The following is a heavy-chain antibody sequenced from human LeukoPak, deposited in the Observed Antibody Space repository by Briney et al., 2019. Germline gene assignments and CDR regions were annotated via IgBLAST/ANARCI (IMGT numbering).Heavy chain of an antibody. D-gene: IGHD1-26*01. V-gene: IGHV3-53*01. Sequence: GGSLRLSCAASGFTVSINYMSWVRQAPGKGLEWVSVIFSGGSTYYADSVKGRFTISRDTSKNTLYLQMNSLRAEDTAVYYCARASLVAAFDYWGQGTLVTVSS. J-gene: IGHJ4*02. CDR3: ARASLVAAFDY. CDR2: IFSGGST. CDR1: GFTVSINY.